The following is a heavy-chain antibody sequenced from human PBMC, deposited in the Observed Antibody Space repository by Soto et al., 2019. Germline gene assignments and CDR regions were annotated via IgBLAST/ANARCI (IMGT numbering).Heavy chain of an antibody. Sequence: PGGSLRLSCAASGFTFSSYAMHWVRQAPGKGLEWVAVISYDGSNKYYADSVKGRFTISRDNSKNMLYLQMNSLRAEDTAVYYCARSDYGDYFADNWFDPWGQGTLVTVSS. D-gene: IGHD4-17*01. CDR1: GFTFSSYA. CDR2: ISYDGSNK. J-gene: IGHJ5*02. V-gene: IGHV3-30-3*01. CDR3: ARSDYGDYFADNWFDP.